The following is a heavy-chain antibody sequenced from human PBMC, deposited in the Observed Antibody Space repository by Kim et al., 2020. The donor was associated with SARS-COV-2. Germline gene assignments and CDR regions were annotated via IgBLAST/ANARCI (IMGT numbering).Heavy chain of an antibody. V-gene: IGHV7-4-1*02. CDR3: VRGTSSPGMDV. J-gene: IGHJ6*02. CDR2: INIASGRP. Sequence: ASVKVSCKASGYTFTAVPINWVRQAPGHGLEWMGNINIASGRPTYAQGFPGRFVFSFDTSVTTAFMEISSLKVEDTAIYYCVRGTSSPGMDVWGQGTTVT. CDR1: GYTFTAVP.